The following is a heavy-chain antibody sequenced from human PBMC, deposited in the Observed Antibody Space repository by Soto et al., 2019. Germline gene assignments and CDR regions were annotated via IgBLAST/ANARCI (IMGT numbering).Heavy chain of an antibody. Sequence: SETLSLTRTVSGGSITSSSYYWGWIRQPPGKGLEWIGSIYYSGSTYYNPSLKSRVTISVDTSKNQFSLKLSSVTAADTAVYYCVTQEVGGSYVYTFDPWGQGTLVTVS. D-gene: IGHD1-26*01. J-gene: IGHJ5*02. CDR2: IYYSGST. V-gene: IGHV4-39*01. CDR1: GGSITSSSYY. CDR3: VTQEVGGSYVYTFDP.